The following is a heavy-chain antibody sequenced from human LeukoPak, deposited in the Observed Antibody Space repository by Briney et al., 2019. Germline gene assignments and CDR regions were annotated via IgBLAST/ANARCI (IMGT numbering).Heavy chain of an antibody. Sequence: SQTLSLTCTVSGGSISSGDYYWSWIRQPPGKGLEWIGYIYYSGSTYYNPSLKSRVTISVDTSKNQFSLKLSSVTAADTAVYYCATARAVAGTIVLDAFDIWGQGTMVTVSS. CDR1: GGSISSGDYY. CDR3: ATARAVAGTIVLDAFDI. D-gene: IGHD6-19*01. CDR2: IYYSGST. J-gene: IGHJ3*02. V-gene: IGHV4-30-4*08.